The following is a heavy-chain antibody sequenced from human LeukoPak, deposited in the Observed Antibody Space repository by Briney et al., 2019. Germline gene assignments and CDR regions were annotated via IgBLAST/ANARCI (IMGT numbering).Heavy chain of an antibody. CDR3: ARLYSSGWFDP. V-gene: IGHV3-21*01. Sequence: GGSLRLSCAASGFTFSSFSMNWVRQAPGKGLEWVSSISSSSSYIYYADSVKGRFTISRDNAKNSLYLQMNSLRAEDTAVYYCARLYSSGWFDPWGQGTLVTVSS. CDR1: GFTFSSFS. D-gene: IGHD6-19*01. J-gene: IGHJ5*02. CDR2: ISSSSSYI.